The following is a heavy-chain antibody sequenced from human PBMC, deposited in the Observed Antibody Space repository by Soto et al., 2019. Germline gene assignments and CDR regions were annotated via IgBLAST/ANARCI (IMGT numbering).Heavy chain of an antibody. Sequence: PSETLSLTCTVSGGSISSGDYYWSWIRQPPGKGLEWIGYIYYSGSTYYNPSLKSRVTISVDTSKNQFSLKLSSVTAADTAVYYXASWSSNDYGDYGGMDVWGQGTTVTVSS. D-gene: IGHD4-17*01. CDR1: GGSISSGDYY. V-gene: IGHV4-30-4*01. J-gene: IGHJ6*02. CDR2: IYYSGST. CDR3: ASWSSNDYGDYGGMDV.